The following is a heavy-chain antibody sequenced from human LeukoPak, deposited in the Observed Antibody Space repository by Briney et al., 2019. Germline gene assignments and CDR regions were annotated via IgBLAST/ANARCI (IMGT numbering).Heavy chain of an antibody. D-gene: IGHD1-1*01. CDR3: ARHWNPPLYGMDV. CDR1: GFTFSSYS. J-gene: IGHJ6*02. Sequence: GGSLRLSCAASGFTFSSYSMNWVRQAPGKGLEWVSSISSSSYIYYADSVKGRFTISRDNAKNSLYLQMNSLRAGDTAVYYCARHWNPPLYGMDVWGQGTTVTVSS. V-gene: IGHV3-21*01. CDR2: ISSSSYI.